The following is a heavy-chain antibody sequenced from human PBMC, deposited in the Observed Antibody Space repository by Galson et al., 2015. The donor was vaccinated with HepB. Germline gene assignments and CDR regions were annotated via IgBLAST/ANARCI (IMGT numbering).Heavy chain of an antibody. D-gene: IGHD2-15*01. V-gene: IGHV3-72*01. CDR1: GFTFSDYY. CDR2: TRNKANSYTT. Sequence: SLRLSCAASGFTFSDYYMDWVRQAPGKGLEWVGRTRNKANSYTTGYAASVKGRFTISRDESYNSLYLQMNSLQTEDTAVYYCARAAYCSGGSCWGFDYWGQGTLVTVSS. CDR3: ARAAYCSGGSCWGFDY. J-gene: IGHJ4*02.